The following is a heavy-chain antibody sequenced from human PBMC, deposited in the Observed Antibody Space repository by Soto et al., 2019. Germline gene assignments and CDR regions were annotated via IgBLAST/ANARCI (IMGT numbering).Heavy chain of an antibody. Sequence: QVQLVESGGGVVQPGRSLRLSCAVSGFTFRNYGMHWVRQAPGKGLEWVAVIPDDGSYQYYADSVKGRFTISRDNSKNTLYLKMNRLRAEGTAVYYRVTDDDNDHNRLDYWRQGNVVTVSS. J-gene: IGHJ4*02. CDR3: VTDDDNDHNRLDY. CDR1: GFTFRNYG. CDR2: IPDDGSYQ. V-gene: IGHV3-33*01. D-gene: IGHD1-1*01.